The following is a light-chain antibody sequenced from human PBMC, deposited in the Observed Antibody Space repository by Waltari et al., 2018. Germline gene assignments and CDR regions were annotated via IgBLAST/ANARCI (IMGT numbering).Light chain of an antibody. Sequence: DVVMTQSPLSLPVTLGQPASITCRSSPILVHGDGDTYLSWFQQRPGQSPRRLIYKVSNRDSGVPDRFSGSGSGTDFTLKISRVEADDIAIYYCMQGTQWPRSFGQGTKVEIE. CDR1: PILVHGDGDTY. CDR3: MQGTQWPRS. J-gene: IGKJ1*01. V-gene: IGKV2-30*02. CDR2: KVS.